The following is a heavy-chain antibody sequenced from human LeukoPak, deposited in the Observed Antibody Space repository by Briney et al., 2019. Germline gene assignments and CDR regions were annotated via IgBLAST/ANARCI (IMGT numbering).Heavy chain of an antibody. V-gene: IGHV4-61*08. J-gene: IGHJ4*02. D-gene: IGHD3-10*01. Sequence: PSETLSLTCTVSGGSISSGGYYWSWIRQHPGKGLEWIGYIYYGGSTNYNPSLKSRVTISVDTSKNQFSLKLSSVTAADTAVYYCARARSSPELEDYFDYWGQGTLVTVSS. CDR2: IYYGGST. CDR3: ARARSSPELEDYFDY. CDR1: GGSISSGGYY.